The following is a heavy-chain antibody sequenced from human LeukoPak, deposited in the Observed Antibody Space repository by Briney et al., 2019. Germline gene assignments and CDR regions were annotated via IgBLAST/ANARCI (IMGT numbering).Heavy chain of an antibody. J-gene: IGHJ4*02. V-gene: IGHV3-30*04. CDR3: ARDLAGSYLADY. D-gene: IGHD1-26*01. CDR2: ISYDGSNK. Sequence: GGSLRLSCAASGSTFSSYAMHWVRQAPGKGLEWVAVISYDGSNKYYADSVKGRFTISRDNSKNTLYLQMNSLRAEDTAVYYCARDLAGSYLADYWGQGTLVTVSS. CDR1: GSTFSSYA.